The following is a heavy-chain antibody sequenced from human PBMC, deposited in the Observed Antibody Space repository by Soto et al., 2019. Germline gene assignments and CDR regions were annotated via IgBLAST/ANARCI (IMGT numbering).Heavy chain of an antibody. J-gene: IGHJ4*02. CDR1: GGSVTNSSYY. V-gene: IGHV4-39*01. CDR3: VSQRTTVPTQAYFDY. Sequence: SETLSLTCTVSGGSVTNSSYYWGWIRQSPGEGLEWIGSVYYRGRSYSKSSVKSRVTISVDTSKNRFSLSLNSVTASDTAVYFCVSQRTTVPTQAYFDYWGPGALVTVSS. CDR2: VYYRGRS. D-gene: IGHD4-17*01.